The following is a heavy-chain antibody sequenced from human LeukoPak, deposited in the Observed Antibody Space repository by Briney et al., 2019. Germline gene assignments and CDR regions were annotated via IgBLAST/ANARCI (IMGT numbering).Heavy chain of an antibody. CDR3: APTYYDFWSGYYNWFDP. D-gene: IGHD3-3*01. CDR2: MNPNSGNT. J-gene: IGHJ5*02. Sequence: ASVKVSCKASGYTFTSYDINWVRQATGQGLEWMGWMNPNSGNTGYAQKFQGRVTMTRNTSISTAYMELSSLRSEDTAVYYCAPTYYDFWSGYYNWFDPWGQGTLVTVSS. CDR1: GYTFTSYD. V-gene: IGHV1-8*01.